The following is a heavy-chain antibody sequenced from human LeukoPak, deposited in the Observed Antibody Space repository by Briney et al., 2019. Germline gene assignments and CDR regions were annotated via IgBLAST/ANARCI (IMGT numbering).Heavy chain of an antibody. J-gene: IGHJ4*02. Sequence: GGSLRLSCAASGFTFRGYGMSWVRQAPGKGLEWVSAIRGSGVTTYYADSVKGRFTISRDNSRTTLYLLMNSLRAEDTAVYYCAKDAAANVDYPYYFDYWGQGALVTVSS. D-gene: IGHD4-11*01. CDR2: IRGSGVTT. CDR3: AKDAAANVDYPYYFDY. V-gene: IGHV3-23*01. CDR1: GFTFRGYG.